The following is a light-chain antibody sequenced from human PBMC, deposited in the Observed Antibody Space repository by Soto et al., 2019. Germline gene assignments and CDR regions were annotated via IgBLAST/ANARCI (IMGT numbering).Light chain of an antibody. V-gene: IGKV4-1*01. CDR3: QQYGSSPIT. J-gene: IGKJ5*01. CDR2: GAS. Sequence: DIVMTQSPDSLAVSLGERATINCESSQSVLFTSNNKNYLAWYQQKPGQAPRLLIYGASSRATGIPDRFSGSGSGTDFTLTISRLEPEDFAVYYCQQYGSSPITFGQGTRLEIK. CDR1: QSVLFTSNNKNY.